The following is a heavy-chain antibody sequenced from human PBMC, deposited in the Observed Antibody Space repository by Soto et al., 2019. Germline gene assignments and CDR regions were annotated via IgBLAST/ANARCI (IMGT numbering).Heavy chain of an antibody. D-gene: IGHD6-19*01. CDR2: ISYDGSNK. CDR1: GFTFSSYG. Sequence: PGGSLRLSCAASGFTFSSYGMHWVRQAPGKGLKWVAVISYDGSNKYYADSVKGRFTFSRDNSKNTLYLQMNSLRAEDTAVYYWATTANGWFSAFDIWGQGTMVTVSS. V-gene: IGHV3-30*03. CDR3: ATTANGWFSAFDI. J-gene: IGHJ3*02.